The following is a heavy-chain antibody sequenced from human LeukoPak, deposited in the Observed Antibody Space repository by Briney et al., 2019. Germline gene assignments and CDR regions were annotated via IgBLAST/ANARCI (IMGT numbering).Heavy chain of an antibody. CDR1: GFTSSNYA. J-gene: IGHJ4*02. V-gene: IGHV3-23*01. CDR2: ISGSGAGT. CDR3: AKADDDSPGYTNYFDY. Sequence: AGGSLRLSCAASGFTSSNYAMTWVRQAPGKGLEWVPSISGSGAGTYYADSVKGRCTISRDNSKNTLYLQMNSLRAEDTAVYYCAKADDDSPGYTNYFDYWGQGTLVTVSS. D-gene: IGHD3-22*01.